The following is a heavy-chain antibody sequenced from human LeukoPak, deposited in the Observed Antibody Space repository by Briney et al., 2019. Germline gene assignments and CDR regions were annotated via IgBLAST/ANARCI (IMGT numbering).Heavy chain of an antibody. D-gene: IGHD2-2*01. CDR2: ISYDGSNK. Sequence: GGSLRLSCAASGFTFSSYGMHWVRQAPGKGLEWVAVISYDGSNKYYADSVKGRFTISRDNSKNTLYLQMNSLRAEDTAVYYCARDSAHIVVVPVVIPPGLDNWFDPWGQGTLVTVSS. J-gene: IGHJ5*02. V-gene: IGHV3-30*03. CDR3: ARDSAHIVVVPVVIPPGLDNWFDP. CDR1: GFTFSSYG.